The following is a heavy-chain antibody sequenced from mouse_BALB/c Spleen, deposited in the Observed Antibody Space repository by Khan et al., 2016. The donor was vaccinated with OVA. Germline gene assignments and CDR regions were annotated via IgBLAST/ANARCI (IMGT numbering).Heavy chain of an antibody. CDR1: GYIFTSYW. J-gene: IGHJ4*01. V-gene: IGHV1-69*02. CDR2: IDPSDSET. D-gene: IGHD1-1*01. Sequence: QVQLQQPGADLVKPGAPVKLSCKASGYIFTSYWMNWVKQRPGRGLEWIGRIDPSDSETHYSQKFKDKATLTVDKSSSTAYIQLSSLTSEDSAVYYFAREGNLLLRDYSGMDYWGQGTSVTVSS. CDR3: AREGNLLLRDYSGMDY.